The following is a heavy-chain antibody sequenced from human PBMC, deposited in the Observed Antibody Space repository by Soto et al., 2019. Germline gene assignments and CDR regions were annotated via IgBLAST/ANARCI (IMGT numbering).Heavy chain of an antibody. CDR3: ARNWSRFDP. Sequence: GGSLRLSCAASGFTVSSNYMTWVRQAPGKGLEWVSVIYSGGSTYYADSVKGRFIISRDNSKNIVYLQMNNLRAEDTAVYYCARNWSRFDPWGQGTLVTVSS. CDR2: IYSGGST. J-gene: IGHJ5*02. CDR1: GFTVSSNY. D-gene: IGHD1-1*01. V-gene: IGHV3-66*01.